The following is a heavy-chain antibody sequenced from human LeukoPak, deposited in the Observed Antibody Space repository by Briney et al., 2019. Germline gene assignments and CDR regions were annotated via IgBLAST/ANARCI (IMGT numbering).Heavy chain of an antibody. CDR2: INPNSGGT. CDR1: GYTFTGYY. D-gene: IGHD4-17*01. CDR3: ARDGEIKVLTRGGDYFNMDV. Sequence: ASVTVPCKASGYTFTGYYIHWVRQAPGQGLEWMGWINPNSGGTNYAQKFQGRVTMSRDTSISTAYMELSRLSSDDASIYYCARDGEIKVLTRGGDYFNMDVWGKGTTVTVSS. V-gene: IGHV1-2*02. J-gene: IGHJ6*03.